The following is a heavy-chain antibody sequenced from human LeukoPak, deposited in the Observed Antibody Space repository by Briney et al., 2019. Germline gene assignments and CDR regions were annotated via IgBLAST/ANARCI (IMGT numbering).Heavy chain of an antibody. V-gene: IGHV3-33*01. Sequence: PGGSLRLSCAASGFPFRNYGMHWVRQAPGKGLEWVAIIWYDGSKNYYADSVKGRFTISRDNLSNTMYLQMNSLSAEDTALYFCARAPYTSGRSFYFDSWGQGTLVTVSS. CDR2: IWYDGSKN. J-gene: IGHJ4*02. CDR1: GFPFRNYG. D-gene: IGHD2-2*02. CDR3: ARAPYTSGRSFYFDS.